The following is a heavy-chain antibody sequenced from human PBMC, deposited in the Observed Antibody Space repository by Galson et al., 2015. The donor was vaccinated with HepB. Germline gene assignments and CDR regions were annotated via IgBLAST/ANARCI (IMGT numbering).Heavy chain of an antibody. CDR3: AREKEESYGFDP. CDR1: GFIFSNYW. J-gene: IGHJ5*02. CDR2: IKKDGSEK. Sequence: SLRLSCAASGFIFSNYWMSWVRQAPGKGLEWVANIKKDGSEKYYVDSVKGRFTISRDNAKNSLYLQMNSLRAEDTAVYYCAREKEESYGFDPWGQGTLVTVSS. V-gene: IGHV3-7*01. D-gene: IGHD4-17*01.